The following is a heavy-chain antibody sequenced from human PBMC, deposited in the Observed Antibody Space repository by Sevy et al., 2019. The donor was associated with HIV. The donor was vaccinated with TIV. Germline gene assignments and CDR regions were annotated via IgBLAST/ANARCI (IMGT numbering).Heavy chain of an antibody. CDR1: GFTFTTYW. J-gene: IGHJ4*02. D-gene: IGHD3-22*01. V-gene: IGHV3-7*01. CDR3: ARPYRTDPFYYSGSGGYYYPSYFDY. CDR2: INRDGTQK. Sequence: GGSLRLSCAASGFTFTTYWMIWIRQAPGKGLEWVANINRDGTQKYYADSLKDRFTISRDNAENSLYLQMDSLRAEDTALYYCARPYRTDPFYYSGSGGYYYPSYFDYWGQGTLVTVSS.